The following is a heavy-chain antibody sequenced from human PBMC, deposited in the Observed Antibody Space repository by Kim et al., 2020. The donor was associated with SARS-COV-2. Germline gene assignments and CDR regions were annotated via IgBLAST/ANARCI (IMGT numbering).Heavy chain of an antibody. CDR2: IGGNSGDT. J-gene: IGHJ4*01. V-gene: IGHV1-18*01. D-gene: IGHD3-3*01. CDR3: AGTRYYDALSGYHTFDY. Sequence: ASVKVSCKASGYIFTSYVISLVRQAPGQGLEWMGWIGGNSGDTRYAQKLQGSVTMTRDTSTSTAYMELRSLRSDDTAVYYCAGTRYYDALSGYHTFDYLG. CDR1: GYIFTSYV.